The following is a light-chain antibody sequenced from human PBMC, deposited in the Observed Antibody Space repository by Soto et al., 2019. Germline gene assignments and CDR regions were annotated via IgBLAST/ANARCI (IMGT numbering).Light chain of an antibody. CDR3: QQYGSSPYT. V-gene: IGKV3-20*01. J-gene: IGKJ2*01. CDR1: QSVSSSY. Sequence: EIVLTQSPGTLSLSPGERATLSCRASQSVSSSYLAWYQQKPGQAPRLLIYGASSRATGIPDRFSGSGSGTDFTLTISRLEPEDFEVYYCQQYGSSPYTFGQGTKLENK. CDR2: GAS.